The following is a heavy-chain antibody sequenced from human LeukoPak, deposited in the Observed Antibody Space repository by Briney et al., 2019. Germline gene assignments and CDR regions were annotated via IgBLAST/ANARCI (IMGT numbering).Heavy chain of an antibody. D-gene: IGHD3-10*01. Sequence: GGSLRLSCAASGFTFSSYWMHWVRHAPGKGLVWVSRINIDGSSTIYADSVKGRFTISRDNAKNTLYLQMNSLRAEDTAVYYCARDWESMVRGVNGWYYCYYMDFWGRGTPLPVSS. CDR1: GFTFSSYW. J-gene: IGHJ6*03. CDR2: INIDGSST. CDR3: ARDWESMVRGVNGWYYCYYMDF. V-gene: IGHV3-74*01.